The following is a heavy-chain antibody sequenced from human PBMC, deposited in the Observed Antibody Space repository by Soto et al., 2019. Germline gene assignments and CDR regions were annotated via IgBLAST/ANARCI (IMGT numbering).Heavy chain of an antibody. Sequence: SETLSLTCTVSGGSISSSSYYWGWIRQPPGKGLEWIGSIYYSGSTYYNPSLKSRVTISVDTSKNQFSLKLSSVTAADTAVYYCARQRGSHRLDEFDYWGQGTLVTVSS. CDR2: IYYSGST. D-gene: IGHD1-26*01. CDR3: ARQRGSHRLDEFDY. J-gene: IGHJ4*02. CDR1: GGSISSSSYY. V-gene: IGHV4-39*01.